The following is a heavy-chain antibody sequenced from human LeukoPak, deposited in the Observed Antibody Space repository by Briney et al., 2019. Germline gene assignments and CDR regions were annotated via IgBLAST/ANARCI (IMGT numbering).Heavy chain of an antibody. D-gene: IGHD3-16*01. Sequence: PSETLSLTCTVSGGSLSSGSYYWSWIRQPAGKGLEWIGRIYTSGSTNYNPSLKSRFTISVDTSKNQFSLKLSSVTAADTAVYYCARDPVFWGDWYFDLWGRGTLVTVSS. V-gene: IGHV4-61*02. CDR1: GGSLSSGSYY. J-gene: IGHJ2*01. CDR3: ARDPVFWGDWYFDL. CDR2: IYTSGST.